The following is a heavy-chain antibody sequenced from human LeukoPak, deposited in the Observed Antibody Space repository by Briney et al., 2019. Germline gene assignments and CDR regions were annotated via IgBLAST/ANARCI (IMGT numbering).Heavy chain of an antibody. J-gene: IGHJ3*02. CDR3: ARQELAVTFAFDI. CDR2: IYFTGST. CDR1: GGSISSDY. Sequence: PSETLSLTCTVSGGSISSDYWSWIRQPPGKGLEWIGYIYFTGSTDYNPSFKSRVTMSIDTSENQFSLKLSSVTAADTAVYYCARQELAVTFAFDIWVQGTVVTVSS. V-gene: IGHV4-59*01. D-gene: IGHD2/OR15-2a*01.